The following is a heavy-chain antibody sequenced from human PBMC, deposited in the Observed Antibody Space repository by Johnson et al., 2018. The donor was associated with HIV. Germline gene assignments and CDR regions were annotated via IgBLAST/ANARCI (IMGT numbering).Heavy chain of an antibody. J-gene: IGHJ3*02. CDR1: GFTFSSYW. D-gene: IGHD6-6*01. Sequence: VQLVESGGGLFQPGGSLRLSCAASGFTFSSYWMDWVRQAPGKGLEWVSGISWNSGSTGYADYVKGRFTISRYNAKNTLYLQMGSLRPEDMTVYYCAKGDINYSSSSTGSFDIWGQGTMVTVSS. CDR3: AKGDINYSSSSTGSFDI. CDR2: ISWNSGST. V-gene: IGHV3-64*07.